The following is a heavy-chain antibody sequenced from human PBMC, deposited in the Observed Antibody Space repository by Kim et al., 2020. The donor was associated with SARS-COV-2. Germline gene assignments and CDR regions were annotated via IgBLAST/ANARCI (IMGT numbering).Heavy chain of an antibody. D-gene: IGHD3-9*01. CDR3: ARGGRDDILTGYHLSYYYGMDV. V-gene: IGHV1-18*01. CDR2: ISAYNGNT. CDR1: GYTFTSYG. J-gene: IGHJ6*02. Sequence: ASVKVSCKASGYTFTSYGISWVRQAPGQGLEWMGWISAYNGNTNYAQKLQGRVTMTTDTSTSTAYMELRSLRSDDTAVYYCARGGRDDILTGYHLSYYYGMDVWGQGTTVTVSS.